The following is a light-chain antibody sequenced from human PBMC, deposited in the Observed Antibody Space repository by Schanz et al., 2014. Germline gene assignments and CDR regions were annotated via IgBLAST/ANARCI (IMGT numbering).Light chain of an antibody. V-gene: IGKV3-11*01. CDR2: DTS. CDR3: QQRGDNWPVT. Sequence: EIVLTQSPGTLSLSPGERATLSCRASQSVSSTLAWYQQKPGQAPRLLIYDTSNRATGIPARFSGSGSGTDFTLTISSLEPEDFAVYYCQQRGDNWPVTFGPGTKVYIK. J-gene: IGKJ3*01. CDR1: QSVSST.